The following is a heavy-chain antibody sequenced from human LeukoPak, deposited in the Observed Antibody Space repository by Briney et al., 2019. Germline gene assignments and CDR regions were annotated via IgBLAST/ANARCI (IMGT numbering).Heavy chain of an antibody. D-gene: IGHD3-22*01. Sequence: GASVKVSCKASGYTFTSYDINWVRQATGQGLEWMGWMNPNSGNTGYAQKFQGRVTMTRDTSISTAYMELSRLRSDDTAVYYCASLPSGSSGYSDYWGQGTLVTVSS. CDR1: GYTFTSYD. J-gene: IGHJ4*02. CDR2: MNPNSGNT. V-gene: IGHV1-8*01. CDR3: ASLPSGSSGYSDY.